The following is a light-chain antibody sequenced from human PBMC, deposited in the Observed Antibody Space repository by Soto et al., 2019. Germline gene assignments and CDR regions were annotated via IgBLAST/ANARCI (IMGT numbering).Light chain of an antibody. CDR2: DVT. CDR3: GSYTSSSTYV. CDR1: SSDVGGYNY. J-gene: IGLJ1*01. V-gene: IGLV2-14*01. Sequence: QSVLTQPASVSVSPGQSITISCTGTSSDVGGYNYVPWYQQHPGKAPKLMIYDVTNRPSGVSNRFSGSKSGNTASLTISGLQAEDEADYYCGSYTSSSTYVFGTGTKVTVL.